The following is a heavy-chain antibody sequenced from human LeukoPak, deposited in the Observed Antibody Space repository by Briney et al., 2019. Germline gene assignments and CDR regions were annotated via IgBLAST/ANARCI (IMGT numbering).Heavy chain of an antibody. V-gene: IGHV4-59*01. CDR1: GGSISSYY. J-gene: IGHJ6*03. Sequence: KTSETLSLTCTVSGGSISSYYWSWIRQPPGKGLEWIGYIYYSGSTNYNPSLKSRVTISVDKCKKQFALKKSSVTAADTAVYYCARGCSSSWPYYYYYYMDVWGKGTTVTVS. CDR2: IYYSGST. D-gene: IGHD6-13*01. CDR3: ARGCSSSWPYYYYYYMDV.